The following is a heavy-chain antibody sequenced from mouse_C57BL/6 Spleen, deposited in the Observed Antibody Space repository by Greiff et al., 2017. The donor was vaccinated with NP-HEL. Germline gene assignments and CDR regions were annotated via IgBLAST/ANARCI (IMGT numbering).Heavy chain of an antibody. J-gene: IGHJ3*01. CDR1: GYTFTSYW. D-gene: IGHD2-3*01. CDR3: ARRDGYYGFAY. CDR2: IDPSDSYT. Sequence: QVQLQQPGAELVMPGASVKLSCKASGYTFTSYWMHWVKQRPGQGLEWIGEIDPSDSYTNYNQKFKGKSILTVDKSSSTAYMQLSSLTSEDSAVYYCARRDGYYGFAYWGQGTLVTVSA. V-gene: IGHV1-69*01.